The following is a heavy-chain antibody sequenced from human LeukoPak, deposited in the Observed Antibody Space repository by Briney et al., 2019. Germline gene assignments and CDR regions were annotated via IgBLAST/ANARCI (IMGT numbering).Heavy chain of an antibody. Sequence: ASVKVSCKASGYTFTGYYMHWVRQAPGQGLEWMGWINPNSGGTNYAQKFQGRVTMTRDTSISTAYMELSRLRSDDTAVYYRARDSVYCSSTSCYLYNWFDPWGQGTLVTVSS. D-gene: IGHD2-2*01. CDR2: INPNSGGT. CDR1: GYTFTGYY. J-gene: IGHJ5*02. V-gene: IGHV1-2*02. CDR3: ARDSVYCSSTSCYLYNWFDP.